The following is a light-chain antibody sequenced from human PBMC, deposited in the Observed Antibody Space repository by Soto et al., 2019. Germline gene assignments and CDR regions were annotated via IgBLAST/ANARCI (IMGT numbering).Light chain of an antibody. J-gene: IGLJ1*01. CDR2: EVS. CDR3: SSYISRSRV. V-gene: IGLV2-14*01. Sequence: QSVLTQPASVSGSPGQSITISCTGTSSDVGGYNYVSWYQQHPGKAPKLMIYEVSNRPSGVSNRFSGSKSGNTASLTISGLQDEDEADYYCSSYISRSRVFGTGTKVTVL. CDR1: SSDVGGYNY.